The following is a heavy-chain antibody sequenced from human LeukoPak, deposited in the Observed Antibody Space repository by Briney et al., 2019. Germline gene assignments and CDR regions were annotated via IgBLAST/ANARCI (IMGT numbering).Heavy chain of an antibody. CDR1: GYTFTSYA. V-gene: IGHV1-8*02. Sequence: ASVKVSCKASGYTFTSYAMNWVRQAPGQGLEWMGWMNPNNGDTDYAQNFQGRVTMTRDTSMSTAYMELSSLRSEDTALYYCARGRIRYDDYSSGWFVFFEFWGQGSLVTVSS. J-gene: IGHJ4*02. CDR3: ARGRIRYDDYSSGWFVFFEF. D-gene: IGHD6-19*01. CDR2: MNPNNGDT.